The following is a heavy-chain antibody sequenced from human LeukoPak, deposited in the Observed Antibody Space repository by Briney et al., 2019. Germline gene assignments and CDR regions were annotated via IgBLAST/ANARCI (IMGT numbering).Heavy chain of an antibody. Sequence: GGSLRLSCAASGFTFSSYAVSWVRQAPGKGLEWVSAISGSGGSTYYADSVKGRFTISRDNSKNTLYLQMNSLRAEDTAVYYCAKPDSPGYYDSSGYPSPYWGQGTLVTVSS. CDR1: GFTFSSYA. D-gene: IGHD3-22*01. CDR2: ISGSGGST. J-gene: IGHJ4*02. V-gene: IGHV3-23*01. CDR3: AKPDSPGYYDSSGYPSPY.